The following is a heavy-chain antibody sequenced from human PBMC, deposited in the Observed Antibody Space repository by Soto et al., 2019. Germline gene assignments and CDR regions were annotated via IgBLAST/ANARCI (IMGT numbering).Heavy chain of an antibody. CDR3: ARESHEILTGPPWVWYFDL. J-gene: IGHJ2*01. D-gene: IGHD3-9*01. V-gene: IGHV4-34*01. Sequence: QVQLQQWGAGPLRPLETLSLTCGVSGGSFSGYYWAWIRQSPGKGLEWIGEINDRGSINYNPSLKSRFSISVVTSKNNYALNLRSVTAADTAVYYCARESHEILTGPPWVWYFDLWGRGTLVTVSS. CDR2: INDRGSI. CDR1: GGSFSGYY.